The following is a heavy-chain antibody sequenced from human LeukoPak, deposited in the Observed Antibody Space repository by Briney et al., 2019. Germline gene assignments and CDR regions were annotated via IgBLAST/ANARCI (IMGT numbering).Heavy chain of an antibody. Sequence: SETLSLTCTVSGGSISSYYWSWIRQPPGKGLEWIGYIYYSGSTYYNPSLKSRVTISVDTSKNQFSLKLSSVTAADTAVYYCARDGLNTMVRGVIISPFDYWGQGTLVTVSS. V-gene: IGHV4-59*12. CDR1: GGSISSYY. CDR2: IYYSGST. J-gene: IGHJ4*02. D-gene: IGHD3-10*01. CDR3: ARDGLNTMVRGVIISPFDY.